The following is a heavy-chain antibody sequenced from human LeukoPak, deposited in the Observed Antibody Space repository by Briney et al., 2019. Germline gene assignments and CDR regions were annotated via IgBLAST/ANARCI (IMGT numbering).Heavy chain of an antibody. CDR3: ARGYCSGRSCYMWYSDY. CDR2: ISGSGGTT. V-gene: IGHV3-23*01. D-gene: IGHD2-15*01. Sequence: RGSLRLSCAASGFTFSSYAMSWVRQAPGKGLELVSGISGSGGTTYYADSVKGRFTISRDNSKNTVYLQMNSLRAEDTAVYYCARGYCSGRSCYMWYSDYWGQGTLVTVSS. J-gene: IGHJ4*02. CDR1: GFTFSSYA.